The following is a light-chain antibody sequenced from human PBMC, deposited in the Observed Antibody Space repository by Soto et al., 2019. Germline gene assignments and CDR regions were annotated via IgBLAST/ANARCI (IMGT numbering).Light chain of an antibody. J-gene: IGLJ2*01. Sequence: QSVLTQSPSASASLGASVKLTCTLSSGHSSYAIAWHQQQPEKGPRYLMKLNSDGSHSKGDGIPDRCSGSSSGAERYLTISSLQSEDEADYYCQTWGSGTVVFGGGTKLTVL. CDR2: LNSDGSH. V-gene: IGLV4-69*01. CDR3: QTWGSGTVV. CDR1: SGHSSYA.